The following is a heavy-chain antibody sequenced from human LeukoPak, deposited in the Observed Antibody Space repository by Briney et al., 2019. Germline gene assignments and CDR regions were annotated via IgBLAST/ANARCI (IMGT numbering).Heavy chain of an antibody. CDR3: SILGASLVWDSGSFPHY. J-gene: IGHJ4*02. D-gene: IGHD3-10*01. Sequence: SETLSLTCIVSGVSFSSCGCYWGWIRQPPGKGLVWFGSIFYTENTYYNPSLKSLVTISSDTSKNQFSFGLKFLTAAGAAVYYCSILGASLVWDSGSFPHYWGQGSPVTVSS. CDR1: GVSFSSCGCY. CDR2: IFYTENT. V-gene: IGHV4-39*01.